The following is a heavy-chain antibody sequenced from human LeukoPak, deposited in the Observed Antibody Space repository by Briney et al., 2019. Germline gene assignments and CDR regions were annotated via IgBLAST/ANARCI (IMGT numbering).Heavy chain of an antibody. Sequence: SQTLSLTCTVSGGSISSGGYYWSWIRQHPGKGLEWIGYIYYSGSTYYNPSLKSRVTISVDTSKNQFSLKLSSVTAADTAVYYCAREKGDGYNYFGSDRYNWFDPWGQGTLVTVSS. J-gene: IGHJ5*02. CDR2: IYYSGST. D-gene: IGHD5-24*01. CDR1: GGSISSGGYY. V-gene: IGHV4-31*03. CDR3: AREKGDGYNYFGSDRYNWFDP.